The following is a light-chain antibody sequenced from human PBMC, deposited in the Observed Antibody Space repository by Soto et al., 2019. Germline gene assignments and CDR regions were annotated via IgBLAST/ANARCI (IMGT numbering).Light chain of an antibody. V-gene: IGKV3-20*01. CDR2: TAF. Sequence: EIVLTQSPGTLSLSPGERGTLSCRASQSVSSNYLAWYQQKPGQAPRLLIYTAFSRATSIPARFSGSGSGTAFTLTISRLEPEDFAVYYCQYYGSSPWTFGQGTKVEIK. J-gene: IGKJ1*01. CDR1: QSVSSNY. CDR3: QYYGSSPWT.